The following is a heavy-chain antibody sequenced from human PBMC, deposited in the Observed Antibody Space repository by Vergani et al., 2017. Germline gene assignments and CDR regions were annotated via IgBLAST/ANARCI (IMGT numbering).Heavy chain of an antibody. Sequence: QVQLQESGPGLVKPSQTLSLTCTVSGGSISSGGYYWSWIRQHPGKGREWIGYIYYSGSTYYNPSLKGRVTISVDTSKNQFSLKLSSVTAADTAVYYCARGDDLRGSGSWGAFDIWGQGTMVTVSS. CDR2: IYYSGST. D-gene: IGHD3-10*01. CDR3: ARGDDLRGSGSWGAFDI. J-gene: IGHJ3*02. V-gene: IGHV4-31*03. CDR1: GGSISSGGYY.